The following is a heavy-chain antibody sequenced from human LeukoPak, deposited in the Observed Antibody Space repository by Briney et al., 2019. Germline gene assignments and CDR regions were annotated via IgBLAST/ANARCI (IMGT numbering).Heavy chain of an antibody. CDR3: ARGGYSSSSGYYFDF. J-gene: IGHJ4*02. CDR1: DDTFSNFG. CDR2: IYAYSANT. V-gene: IGHV1-18*01. Sequence: ASVKVSCKASDDTFSNFGISWVRQAPGQGLEWMGWIYAYSANTKYAQKLQGRVTMTTETSTSTAYMELRSLQSDDTAVYYCARGGYSSSSGYYFDFWGQGTLVTVSS. D-gene: IGHD6-6*01.